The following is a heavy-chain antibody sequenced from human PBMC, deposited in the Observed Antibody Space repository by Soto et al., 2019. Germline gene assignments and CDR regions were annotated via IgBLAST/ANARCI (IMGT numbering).Heavy chain of an antibody. CDR3: ASPRRKYYYYGMDV. V-gene: IGHV3-53*02. J-gene: IGHJ6*02. CDR2: IYSGGST. Sequence: EVQLVETGGGLIQPGGSLRLSCAASGFTVSSNYMSWVRQAPWKGLEWVSVIYSGGSTYYADSVKGRFPISRDNSKNTLYLQMNSLRAEDTAVYYCASPRRKYYYYGMDVWGQGTTVTVSS. CDR1: GFTVSSNY.